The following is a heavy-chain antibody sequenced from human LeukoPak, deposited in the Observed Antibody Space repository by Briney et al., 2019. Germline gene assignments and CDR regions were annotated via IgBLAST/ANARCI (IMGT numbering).Heavy chain of an antibody. CDR3: ARSGSSGNYYGQEDY. J-gene: IGHJ4*02. CDR1: EETFSSYA. D-gene: IGHD3-22*01. V-gene: IGHV1-69*04. Sequence: GASVKVSCKASEETFSSYAINWIRQAPGQGLEWMGRIMPFLNIPNTAQNFLGRVTFTADRSTNTAYMELSGLTSDDRAVYYCARSGSSGNYYGQEDYWGQGTLVAVS. CDR2: IMPFLNIP.